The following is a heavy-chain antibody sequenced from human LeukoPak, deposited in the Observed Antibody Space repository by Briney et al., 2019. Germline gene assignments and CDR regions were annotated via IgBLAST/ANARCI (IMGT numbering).Heavy chain of an antibody. D-gene: IGHD4-17*01. CDR3: ARGRPHDYGDYEFDY. J-gene: IGHJ4*02. CDR2: ISYDGSNK. V-gene: IGHV3-33*05. CDR1: GFTFSSCG. Sequence: GRSLRLSCAASGFTFSSCGMHWVRQAPGKGLEWVAVISYDGSNKYYADSVKGRFTISRDNSKNTLYLQMNSLRAEDTAVYYCARGRPHDYGDYEFDYWGQGTLVTVSS.